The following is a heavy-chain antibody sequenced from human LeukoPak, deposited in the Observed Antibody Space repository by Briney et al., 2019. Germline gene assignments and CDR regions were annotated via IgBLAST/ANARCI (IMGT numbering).Heavy chain of an antibody. CDR3: ARDRGDSSSSFGPFDY. J-gene: IGHJ4*02. V-gene: IGHV3-33*01. Sequence: EGPRRLSCAASGFTLSSYGMHWDRQAPGKGLEWVAVIWYDGSNKYYADSAKGRFTISRDNSKNTLYLQMNSLRAEDTAVYYCARDRGDSSSSFGPFDYWGQGTLVTVSS. CDR1: GFTLSSYG. CDR2: IWYDGSNK. D-gene: IGHD6-6*01.